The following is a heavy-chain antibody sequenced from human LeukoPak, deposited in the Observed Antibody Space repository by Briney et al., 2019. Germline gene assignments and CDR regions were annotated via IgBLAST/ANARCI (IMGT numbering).Heavy chain of an antibody. D-gene: IGHD6-13*01. CDR2: ISTYNGNT. CDR1: GYTFSNYG. J-gene: IGHJ4*02. V-gene: IGHV1-18*01. CDR3: ARTRGSSSRNLYYFDS. Sequence: ASVKVSCKTSGYTFSNYGVSWVRQAPGQGPECMGWISTYNGNTNYAQKFQGRVTMTTDTSTSTAYMELRSLTSDDTAVYYCARTRGSSSRNLYYFDSWGQGTLVTVSS.